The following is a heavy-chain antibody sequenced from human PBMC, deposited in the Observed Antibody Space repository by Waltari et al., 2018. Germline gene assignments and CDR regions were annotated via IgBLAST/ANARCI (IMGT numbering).Heavy chain of an antibody. D-gene: IGHD3-10*02. Sequence: QVQLVDSGGGVVQPGGSLRLSCGASGFTFRAYGMHWVRQAPGKGLEWVTFIRYDGSNEQYADSVKGRFTISRDNSKNALFLQMNSLRTEDTAVYYCAKDLVGFTMFVQSGFNVWGQGTRVTVSS. J-gene: IGHJ3*01. V-gene: IGHV3-30*02. CDR2: IRYDGSNE. CDR1: GFTFRAYG. CDR3: AKDLVGFTMFVQSGFNV.